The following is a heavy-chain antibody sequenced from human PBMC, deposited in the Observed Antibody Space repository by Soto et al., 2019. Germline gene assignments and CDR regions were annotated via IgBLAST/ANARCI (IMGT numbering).Heavy chain of an antibody. D-gene: IGHD2-21*02. J-gene: IGHJ6*03. CDR2: ISAYNGNT. CDR3: GSTNYNPSLKSRVTISVDTSKNQFSLKLSSVTAADTAVYYCARVNNGRLLWFGELLPHDYYYYMDV. CDR1: GYSFTSYG. Sequence: ASLKVACKGSGYSFTSYGGSWVRQAPGQGLEWMGWISAYNGNTNYAQKLQGRVTMTTDTSTSTAYMELRSLRSDDTAVYYSGSTNYNPSLKSRVTISVDTSKNQFSLKLSSVTAADTAVYYCARVNNGRLLWFGELLPHDYYYYMDVWGKGTTVTVSS. V-gene: IGHV1-18*01.